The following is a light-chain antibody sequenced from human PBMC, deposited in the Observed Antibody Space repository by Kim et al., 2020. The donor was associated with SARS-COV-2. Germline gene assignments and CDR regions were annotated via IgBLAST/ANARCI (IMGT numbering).Light chain of an antibody. Sequence: GQSITISCTRTSSDVGSYNLVSLYQQHPGKAPKLMIYEVSKRPSGVSNRFSGSKSGNTASLTISGLQAEDEADYYCCSCAGSSTYVFGTGTKVTVL. CDR1: SSDVGSYNL. CDR2: EVS. V-gene: IGLV2-23*02. J-gene: IGLJ1*01. CDR3: CSCAGSSTYV.